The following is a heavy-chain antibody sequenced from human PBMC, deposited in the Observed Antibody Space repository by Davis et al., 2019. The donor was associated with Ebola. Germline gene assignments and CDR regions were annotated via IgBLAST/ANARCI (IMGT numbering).Heavy chain of an antibody. Sequence: SETLSPTFAAHGGSFSGHYWIWSRQLPGKGLEWIGEISHSGSTNYNPSLNSRLSISVDTSKSQFSLKLRSVTAADTAIYYCARGGPNYEYVWGAYGYNYFDYWGQGTLVTVSS. CDR2: ISHSGST. D-gene: IGHD3-16*01. V-gene: IGHV4-34*01. CDR3: ARGGPNYEYVWGAYGYNYFDY. J-gene: IGHJ4*02. CDR1: GGSFSGHY.